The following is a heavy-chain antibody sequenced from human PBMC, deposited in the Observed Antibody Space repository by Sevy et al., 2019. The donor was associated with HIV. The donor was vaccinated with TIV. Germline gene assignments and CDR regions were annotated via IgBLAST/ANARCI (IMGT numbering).Heavy chain of an antibody. CDR1: GFTFSSYS. D-gene: IGHD4-17*01. Sequence: GGFLRLSCAASGFTFSSYSMNWVRQAPGKGLEWVSSISSSSYIYYADSVKGRFTISRDNAKNSLYLQMNSLRAEDTAVYYCAREFLTTVANDAFDIWGQGTMVTVSS. CDR3: AREFLTTVANDAFDI. J-gene: IGHJ3*02. CDR2: ISSSSYI. V-gene: IGHV3-21*01.